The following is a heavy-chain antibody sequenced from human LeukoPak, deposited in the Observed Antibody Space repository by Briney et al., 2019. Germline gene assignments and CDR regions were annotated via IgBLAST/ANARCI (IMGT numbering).Heavy chain of an antibody. J-gene: IGHJ4*02. CDR3: ARDPYYYDSSGYGY. CDR1: GFTFSDYY. V-gene: IGHV3-11*01. D-gene: IGHD3-22*01. Sequence: GGSLRLSCAASGFTFSDYYMSWIRQAPGKGLERVSYISSSGSTIYYADSVKGRFTISRDNAKNSLYLQMDSLRAEDTAVYYCARDPYYYDSSGYGYWGQGTLVTVSS. CDR2: ISSSGSTI.